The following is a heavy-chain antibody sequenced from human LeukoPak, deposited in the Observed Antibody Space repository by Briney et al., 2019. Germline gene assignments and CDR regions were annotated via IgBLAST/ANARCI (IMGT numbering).Heavy chain of an antibody. CDR3: VKGQEVVYAPTFDY. J-gene: IGHJ4*02. CDR2: ISSNGGST. CDR1: GFTFSRYA. Sequence: GGSLRLSCSASGFTFSRYAMHWVRQAPEKGLEYVSAISSNGGSTYYADSVKGRFTISRDNSKNSLYLQMSSLRAEDTAVYYCVKGQEVVYAPTFDYWGQGTLVTVSS. V-gene: IGHV3-64D*06. D-gene: IGHD2-8*02.